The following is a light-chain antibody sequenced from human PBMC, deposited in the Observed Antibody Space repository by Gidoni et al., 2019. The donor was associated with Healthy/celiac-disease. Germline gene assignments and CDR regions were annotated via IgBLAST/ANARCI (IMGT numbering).Light chain of an antibody. V-gene: IGKV1-39*01. CDR1: QSISSY. J-gene: IGKJ2*01. Sequence: IQVIRSPASLSASVGDRVTMTCPDSQSISSYLKWYQQKRGKAPKLLICAACSLKSGVPTRFSGSGSGTDFTITISRQQAEYFASYCCQQRYSTPRTFGQGTKLEIK. CDR2: AAC. CDR3: QQRYSTPRT.